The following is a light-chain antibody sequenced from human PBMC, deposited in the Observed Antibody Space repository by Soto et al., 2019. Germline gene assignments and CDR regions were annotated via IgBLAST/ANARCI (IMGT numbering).Light chain of an antibody. CDR2: DAS. CDR3: QQYNSYSWT. J-gene: IGKJ1*01. Sequence: DIQMTQSRSTLSASVGDRFTITCRASHSISSWLAWYQQKPGKAPKLLIYDASSLESGVPSRLRGSGYGTEFTLTISSLQTDDFETYYCQQYNSYSWTFGQGTQVDIK. CDR1: HSISSW. V-gene: IGKV1-5*01.